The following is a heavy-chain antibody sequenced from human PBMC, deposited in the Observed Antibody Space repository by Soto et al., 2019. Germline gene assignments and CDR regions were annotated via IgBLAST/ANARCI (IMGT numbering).Heavy chain of an antibody. V-gene: IGHV4-34*01. CDR3: ARGFSSSWYRCQYYYYGMDV. J-gene: IGHJ6*02. Sequence: SETLSLTCAVYGGSFSGYYWSWIRQPPGKGLEWIGEINHSGSTNYNPSLKSRVTISVDTSKNQFSLKLSSVTAADTAVYYCARGFSSSWYRCQYYYYGMDVWGQGTTVTVSS. CDR2: INHSGST. CDR1: GGSFSGYY. D-gene: IGHD6-13*01.